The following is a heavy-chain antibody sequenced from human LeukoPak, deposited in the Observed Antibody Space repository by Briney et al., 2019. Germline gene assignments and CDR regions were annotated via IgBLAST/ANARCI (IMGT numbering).Heavy chain of an antibody. V-gene: IGHV3-30*02. J-gene: IGHJ4*02. CDR1: GFTFSSYG. Sequence: GGSLRLSCAASGFTFSSYGMHWVRQAPGKGLEWVAFIRYDGSNKYYADSVKGRFTISRDNSKNTLYLKMNSLRAEDTAVYYCAKARELEPAASGKYYFDYWGQGTLVTVSS. CDR3: AKARELEPAASGKYYFDY. CDR2: IRYDGSNK. D-gene: IGHD2-2*01.